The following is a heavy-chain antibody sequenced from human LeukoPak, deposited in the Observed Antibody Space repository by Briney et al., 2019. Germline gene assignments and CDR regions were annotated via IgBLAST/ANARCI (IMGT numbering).Heavy chain of an antibody. J-gene: IGHJ4*02. D-gene: IGHD5-18*01. Sequence: SETLSLTCTVYGGSFSGYYWSWIRQPPGKGLEWIGEINHSGSTNYNPSLKSRVTISVDTSKNQFSLKLSSVTAADTAVYYCARAGYSYGWYFDYWGQGTLVTVSS. CDR3: ARAGYSYGWYFDY. V-gene: IGHV4-34*01. CDR1: GGSFSGYY. CDR2: INHSGST.